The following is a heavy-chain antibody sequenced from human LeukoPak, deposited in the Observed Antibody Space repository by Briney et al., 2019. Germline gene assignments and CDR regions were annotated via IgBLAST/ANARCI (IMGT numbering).Heavy chain of an antibody. CDR1: DDSISSNRYF. CDR3: AREAREQWLVTEPRFDY. Sequence: KPSETLSLTCTISDDSISSNRYFWAWIRQPPGGGLEWIASINYNWRTYYNPSLKSRLTISIDTAKRQFSLKLTSVTAADTAVYYCAREAREQWLVTEPRFDYWGQGTLVTVSS. CDR2: INYNWRT. J-gene: IGHJ4*02. V-gene: IGHV4-39*07. D-gene: IGHD6-19*01.